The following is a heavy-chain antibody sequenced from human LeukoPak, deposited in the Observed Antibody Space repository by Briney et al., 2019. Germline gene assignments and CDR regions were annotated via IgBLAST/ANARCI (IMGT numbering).Heavy chain of an antibody. Sequence: SVKVSCKASGYTFTGYFIHWVRQAPGQGLEWMGGIIPIFGTANYAQKFQGRVTITADKSTSTAYMELSSLRSEDTAVYYCARGDTIFGVYFDYWGQGTLVTVSS. V-gene: IGHV1-69*06. J-gene: IGHJ4*02. CDR3: ARGDTIFGVYFDY. CDR2: IIPIFGTA. D-gene: IGHD3-3*01. CDR1: GYTFTGYF.